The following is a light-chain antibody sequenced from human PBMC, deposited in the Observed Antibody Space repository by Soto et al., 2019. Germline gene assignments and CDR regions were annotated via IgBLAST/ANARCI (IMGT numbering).Light chain of an antibody. V-gene: IGKV1-5*01. CDR1: QSLSSW. J-gene: IGKJ2*01. CDR2: AAS. Sequence: DIQMTQSPSTLFASVGDRVTITCRASQSLSSWVAWYQQKPGKAPKLLIYAASNLESGVPSRFSGSGSGTEFTLTISSLQPDDFATYYCQQYNSFSFGQGTKLEIK. CDR3: QQYNSFS.